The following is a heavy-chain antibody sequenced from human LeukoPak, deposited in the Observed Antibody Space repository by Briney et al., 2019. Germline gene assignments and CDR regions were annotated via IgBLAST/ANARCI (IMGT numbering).Heavy chain of an antibody. CDR3: AKDIQLST. V-gene: IGHV3-23*01. CDR1: GFNFRDAA. D-gene: IGHD5-24*01. J-gene: IGHJ3*01. CDR2: ISFSGDNS. Sequence: PGGSLRLSGAASGFNFRDAAMTWVRQAPGKGLEWVSLISFSGDNSYYADSVKGRFTISRDNSKNTRSLQMNSMRVEDTAIYYSAKDIQLSTWGLGTMVTVSS.